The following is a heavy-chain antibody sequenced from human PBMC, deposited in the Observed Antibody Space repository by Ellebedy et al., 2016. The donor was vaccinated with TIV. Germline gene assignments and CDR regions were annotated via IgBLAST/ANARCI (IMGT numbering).Heavy chain of an antibody. V-gene: IGHV3-53*01. Sequence: GESLKISCAASGFTVSSIYMTWVRQAPAKGLEWVSVIHSGGSPGYADSVKGRFTISRDDSKNQLYLQMSSLRAEDTAVDYCARGVRGYWDFDYWGQGALVTVSS. CDR1: GFTVSSIY. CDR3: ARGVRGYWDFDY. D-gene: IGHD3-22*01. CDR2: IHSGGSP. J-gene: IGHJ4*02.